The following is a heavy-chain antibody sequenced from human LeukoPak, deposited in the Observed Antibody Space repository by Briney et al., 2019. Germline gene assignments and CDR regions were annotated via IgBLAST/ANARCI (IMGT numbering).Heavy chain of an antibody. J-gene: IGHJ4*02. Sequence: ASVKVSCKGSGYTLTELSMHWVRQAPGKGLEWMGGFDPEDGETIYAQKFQGRVTMTEDTSTDTAYMELSSLRSEDTAVYYCATTWYSGSYLDYWGQGTLVTVSS. CDR3: ATTWYSGSYLDY. D-gene: IGHD1-26*01. CDR1: GYTLTELS. CDR2: FDPEDGET. V-gene: IGHV1-24*01.